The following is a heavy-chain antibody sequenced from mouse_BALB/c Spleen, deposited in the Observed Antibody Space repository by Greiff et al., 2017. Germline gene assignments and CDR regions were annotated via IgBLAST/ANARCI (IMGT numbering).Heavy chain of an antibody. CDR2: ISSGGSYT. J-gene: IGHJ3*01. D-gene: IGHD2-14*01. V-gene: IGHV5-9-3*01. CDR3: ARQGYGAWFAY. CDR1: GFTFSSYA. Sequence: EVHLVESGGGLVKPGGSLKLSCAASGFTFSSYAMSWVRQTPENRLEWVATISSGGSYTYYPDSVKGRFTISRDNAKNTLYLQMSSLRSEDTAMYYCARQGYGAWFAYWGQGTLVTVSA.